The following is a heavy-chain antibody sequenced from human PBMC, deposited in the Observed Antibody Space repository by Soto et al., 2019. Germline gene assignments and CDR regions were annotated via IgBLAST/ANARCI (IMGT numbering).Heavy chain of an antibody. D-gene: IGHD6-19*01. CDR2: VSHDGRNT. CDR3: AKGGRQWLVTSAFNY. V-gene: IGHV3-30*18. CDR1: GFTFSDYA. J-gene: IGHJ4*02. Sequence: VQLVESGGGVVQPGRSLRLSCAASGFTFSDYAMHWVRQAPAKGLEWVAVVSHDGRNTHYADSVKGRFTISRDSSKNTVSLEMSSLRAEDRAVYYCAKGGRQWLVTSAFNYWGQGALGTVSS.